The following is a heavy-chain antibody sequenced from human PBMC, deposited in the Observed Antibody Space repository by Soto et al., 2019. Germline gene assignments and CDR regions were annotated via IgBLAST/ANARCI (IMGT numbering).Heavy chain of an antibody. Sequence: QITLKESGPTLVKPTQPLTLTCTFSGFSLSTSGVGVGWIRQPPGKALEWLALIYWADDKRYSPSLKSRLTNPKDTPKNQVVLTMTDMDPGDTATYYCACRPTNVGGRDAFDIWGQGTIVTVSS. D-gene: IGHD1-26*01. CDR3: ACRPTNVGGRDAFDI. J-gene: IGHJ3*02. V-gene: IGHV2-5*02. CDR2: IYWADDK. CDR1: GFSLSTSGVG.